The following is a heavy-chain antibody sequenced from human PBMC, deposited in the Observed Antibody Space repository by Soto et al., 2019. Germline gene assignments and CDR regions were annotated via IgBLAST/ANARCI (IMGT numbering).Heavy chain of an antibody. V-gene: IGHV3-21*01. CDR3: ARHAVHSSGFTDY. CDR1: GFTFSSHT. Sequence: PGGSLRLPWAASGFTFSSHTMNWVRQAPGKGLEWVSSVSSNSNYIRYTDSVKGRFAISRDNAENSLYLQMSSLRAEDTAVYYCARHAVHSSGFTDYWGQGTLVTVSS. D-gene: IGHD6-19*01. J-gene: IGHJ4*02. CDR2: VSSNSNYI.